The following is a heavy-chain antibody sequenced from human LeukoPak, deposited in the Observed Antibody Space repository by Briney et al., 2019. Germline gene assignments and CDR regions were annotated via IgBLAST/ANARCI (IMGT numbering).Heavy chain of an antibody. D-gene: IGHD4-17*01. V-gene: IGHV3-30*18. Sequence: GGSLRLSCAASGFSFISYGMHWVRQAPGKGLEWVGVISDNGRNKKYADSVKGRFTISRDNSKDTLYLQMNSLRDEDTAVYYCAKRPSDYGDYVTYFDYWGQGTLVTVSS. CDR3: AKRPSDYGDYVTYFDY. J-gene: IGHJ4*02. CDR1: GFSFISYG. CDR2: ISDNGRNK.